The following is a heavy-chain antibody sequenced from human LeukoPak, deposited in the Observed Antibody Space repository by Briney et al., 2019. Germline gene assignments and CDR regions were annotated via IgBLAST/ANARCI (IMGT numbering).Heavy chain of an antibody. CDR3: AKAARNRRIYDVFDK. J-gene: IGHJ4*02. V-gene: IGHV3-23*01. CDR1: GFTFSSYA. D-gene: IGHD3-10*02. CDR2: ISGGGGST. Sequence: GGSLRLSCAASGFTFSSYAMSWVRQAPGKGLEWVSAISGGGGSTYYVDSVKGRFTISTDNSKGTLFLQMDSLRAEDTAVYYCAKAARNRRIYDVFDKWGQGALVTVSP.